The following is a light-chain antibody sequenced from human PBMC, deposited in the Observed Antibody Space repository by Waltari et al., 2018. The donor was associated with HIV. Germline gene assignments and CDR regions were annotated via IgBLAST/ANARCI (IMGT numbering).Light chain of an antibody. CDR2: DVS. CDR3: KSYAGSNNPYV. J-gene: IGLJ1*01. CDR1: TSDVGGYRY. V-gene: IGLV2-8*01. Sequence: QSALTQPPSASGSPGQSVTISCTGTTSDVGGYRYVSWYQHHPGQAPNLIINDVSKRPSGVPDRFSGSKSGNTASLTVSGLQADDEADYYCKSYAGSNNPYVFGTGTKVTVL.